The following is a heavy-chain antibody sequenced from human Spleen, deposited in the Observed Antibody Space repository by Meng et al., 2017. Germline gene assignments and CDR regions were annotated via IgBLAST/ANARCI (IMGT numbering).Heavy chain of an antibody. D-gene: IGHD3-10*01. V-gene: IGHV3-23*01. CDR3: AKYSYGLGDYLDY. CDR2: LSGGGFTT. Sequence: GESLKISCAASGFSFSSYAMSWVRHAPGKGLEWVSALSGGGFTTYYADSVKGRFAISRHNSKNTLYLQMNNLRAEDTALYYCAKYSYGLGDYLDYWGQGARVTVSS. J-gene: IGHJ4*02. CDR1: GFSFSSYA.